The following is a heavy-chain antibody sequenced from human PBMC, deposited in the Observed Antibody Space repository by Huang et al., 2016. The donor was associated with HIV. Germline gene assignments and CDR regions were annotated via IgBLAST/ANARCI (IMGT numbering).Heavy chain of an antibody. CDR1: GFILSNYG. J-gene: IGHJ4*02. CDR2: IRNDGMKK. Sequence: VQLIESGGGVVQPGKSLRLSCATSGFILSNYGMNWVRQAQGKGLKWVAFIRNDGMKKNYADSVRGRFTVGRDNGNNTLFLQMRSLGVDDTAVYYCARGDYYDSSGYHPGYFDYWGQGILVTVSS. V-gene: IGHV3-33*04. D-gene: IGHD3-22*01. CDR3: ARGDYYDSSGYHPGYFDY.